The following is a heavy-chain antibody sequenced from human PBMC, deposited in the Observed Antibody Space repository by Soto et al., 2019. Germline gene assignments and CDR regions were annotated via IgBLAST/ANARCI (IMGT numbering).Heavy chain of an antibody. J-gene: IGHJ4*02. CDR3: SMTTVVTPLDY. V-gene: IGHV3-30-3*01. D-gene: IGHD4-17*01. Sequence: GGSLRLSCAASGFTFSSYAMHWVRQAPGKGLEWVAVISYDGSNKYYADSVKGRFTISRDNSKNTLYLQMNSLRAEDTAVYYCSMTTVVTPLDYWGQGTLVTVSS. CDR2: ISYDGSNK. CDR1: GFTFSSYA.